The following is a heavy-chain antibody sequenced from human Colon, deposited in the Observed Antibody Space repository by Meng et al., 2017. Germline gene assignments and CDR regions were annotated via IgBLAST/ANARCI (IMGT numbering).Heavy chain of an antibody. D-gene: IGHD2-8*01. CDR1: GYSFTSYW. CDR2: IYPGDSDT. J-gene: IGHJ5*02. V-gene: IGHV5-51*01. Sequence: GESLKISCKGSGYSFTSYWIGWVRKMPGKGLEWMGIIYPGDSDTRYSPSFQGQVTISADKSISTAYLQWSSLRAEDTAVYYCTKGVANGKVDWFDPWGQGTQVTVSS. CDR3: TKGVANGKVDWFDP.